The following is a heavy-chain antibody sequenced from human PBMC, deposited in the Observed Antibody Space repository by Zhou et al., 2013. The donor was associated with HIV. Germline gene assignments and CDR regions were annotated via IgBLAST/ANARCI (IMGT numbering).Heavy chain of an antibody. V-gene: IGHV4-59*11. D-gene: IGHD4-17*01. CDR1: GGSISSHY. CDR2: IHYSGTT. CDR3: ARVIRGANYGDYLPYFDY. Sequence: QVQLQESGPGLVKPSETLSLTCTVSGGSISSHYWSWIRQPPGKGLEYIGYIHYSGTTNYNPSLKSRVTISIDTSKNHFSLKLSSVTAADTAVYYCARVIRGANYGDYLPYFDYWGQGTLVTVSS. J-gene: IGHJ4*02.